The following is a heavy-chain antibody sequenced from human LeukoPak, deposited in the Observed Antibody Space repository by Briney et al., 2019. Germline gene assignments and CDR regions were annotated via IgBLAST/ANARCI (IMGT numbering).Heavy chain of an antibody. J-gene: IGHJ4*02. CDR2: ISGSRTYI. V-gene: IGHV3-21*01. D-gene: IGHD5-18*01. CDR1: GFTFSSYS. Sequence: GGSLRLSCVASGFTFSSYSMNWVRQAPGKGLEWVSSISGSRTYIYYADSVKGRFTISRDNAKNSVYLQMNSLRAEDTAVYYCARVGYSYGPYYFDYWGQGALVTVSS. CDR3: ARVGYSYGPYYFDY.